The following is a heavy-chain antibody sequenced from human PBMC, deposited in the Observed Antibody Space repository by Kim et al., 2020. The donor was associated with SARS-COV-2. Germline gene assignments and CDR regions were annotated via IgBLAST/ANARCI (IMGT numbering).Heavy chain of an antibody. J-gene: IGHJ6*04. CDR2: MYYSGST. V-gene: IGHV4-59*01. CDR3: AREDRPTTRDFGMDV. CDR1: GGSISSYY. D-gene: IGHD1-1*01. Sequence: SETLSLTCTVSGGSISSYYWSWIRQPPGKGLEWIAYMYYSGSTKYNPSLKSRVTISVDTTKNQFPLKLSSVTAADTAVYFCAREDRPTTRDFGMDVWA.